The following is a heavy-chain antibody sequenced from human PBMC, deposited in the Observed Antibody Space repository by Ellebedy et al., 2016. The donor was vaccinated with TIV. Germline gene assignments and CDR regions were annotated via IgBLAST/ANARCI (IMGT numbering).Heavy chain of an antibody. J-gene: IGHJ4*02. CDR2: VGSRNDYT. CDR1: GFTFSSYA. CDR3: ARDVGLRYFDY. D-gene: IGHD5-18*01. V-gene: IGHV3-23*01. Sequence: GESLKISCAASGFTFSSYAIAWVRQAPGKGLEWVAAVGSRNDYTYNADSVRFTISRDNPKSTLYLQMNSLRADDTAVYYCARDVGLRYFDYWGQGTLVIVSS.